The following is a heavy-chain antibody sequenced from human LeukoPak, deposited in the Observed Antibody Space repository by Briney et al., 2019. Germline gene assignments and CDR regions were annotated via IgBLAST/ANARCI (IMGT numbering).Heavy chain of an antibody. CDR1: GFTFSSYG. CDR2: IWYDGSNK. J-gene: IGHJ4*02. D-gene: IGHD3-22*01. Sequence: QPGRSLRLSCAASGFTFSSYGMHWVRQAPGKGLEWVAVIWYDGSNKYYADTVKGRFTISRDNSKNTLYLQMNSLRAEDTAVYYCARGEFYYYDSSGYPGPFDYWGQGTLVTVSS. CDR3: ARGEFYYYDSSGYPGPFDY. V-gene: IGHV3-33*01.